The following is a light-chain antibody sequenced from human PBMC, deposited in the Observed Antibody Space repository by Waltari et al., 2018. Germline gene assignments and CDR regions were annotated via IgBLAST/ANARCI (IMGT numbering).Light chain of an antibody. Sequence: QSALTQPRSVSGSPGQSVTISCPGTSSDVGGYNYVSWYQQYPGKAPKVMIYDVSKRPSGVTDRFSGSKSGNTASLTISGLQAEDEADYYCCSFAGTSWVFGGGTKVTVL. V-gene: IGLV2-11*01. CDR2: DVS. CDR3: CSFAGTSWV. J-gene: IGLJ3*02. CDR1: SSDVGGYNY.